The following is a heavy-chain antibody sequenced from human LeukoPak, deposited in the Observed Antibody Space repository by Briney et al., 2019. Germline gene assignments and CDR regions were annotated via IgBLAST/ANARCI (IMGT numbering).Heavy chain of an antibody. Sequence: PGGSLRLSCAASGFTVSSNYMSWVRQAPGKGLEWVSVIYSGGSTYYADSVKGRFTISRDNSKNTLYLQMNSLRAEDTAVYYCARGYYYEIYGMDVWGQGTTVTVSS. D-gene: IGHD3-22*01. CDR2: IYSGGST. J-gene: IGHJ6*02. V-gene: IGHV3-53*01. CDR1: GFTVSSNY. CDR3: ARGYYYEIYGMDV.